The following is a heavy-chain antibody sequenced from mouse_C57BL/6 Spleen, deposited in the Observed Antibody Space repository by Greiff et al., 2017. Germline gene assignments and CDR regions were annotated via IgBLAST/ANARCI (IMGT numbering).Heavy chain of an antibody. CDR2: IYPGDGDT. CDR3: ARVTVVAPFDY. J-gene: IGHJ2*01. D-gene: IGHD1-1*01. CDR1: GYAFSSYW. Sequence: QVHVKQSGAELVKPGASVKISCKASGYAFSSYWMNWVKQRPGKGLEWIGQIYPGDGDTNYNGKFKGKATLTADKSSSTAYMQLSSLTSEDSAVYFCARVTVVAPFDYWGQGTTLTVSS. V-gene: IGHV1-80*01.